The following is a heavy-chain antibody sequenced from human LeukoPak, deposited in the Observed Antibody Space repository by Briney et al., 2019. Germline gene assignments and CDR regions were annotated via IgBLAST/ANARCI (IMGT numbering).Heavy chain of an antibody. CDR3: ARRGYSDSSGYDY. CDR1: GFTFSSCS. CDR2: ISGDSSDI. J-gene: IGHJ4*02. D-gene: IGHD3-22*01. Sequence: PGGSLRLSCAASGFTFSSCSMNWVRQAPGKGLEWVSSISGDSSDIYYADSVMGRSTISRDNAKNSVYLQINSLRAEDTAIYYCARRGYSDSSGYDYWGEGTLVTVSS. V-gene: IGHV3-21*01.